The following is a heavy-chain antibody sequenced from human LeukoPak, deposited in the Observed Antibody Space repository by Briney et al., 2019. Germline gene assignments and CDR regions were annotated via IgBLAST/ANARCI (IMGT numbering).Heavy chain of an antibody. D-gene: IGHD6-13*01. J-gene: IGHJ5*01. Sequence: ASVKVSCKVSGYTLTELSMHWVRQAPGKGLEWMGGFDPEDGETIYAQKFQGRVTMTEDTSTDTAYMELSSLRSEDTAVYYCATVQYSSSYRGWFDSWGQGTLVTVSS. V-gene: IGHV1-24*01. CDR3: ATVQYSSSYRGWFDS. CDR1: GYTLTELS. CDR2: FDPEDGET.